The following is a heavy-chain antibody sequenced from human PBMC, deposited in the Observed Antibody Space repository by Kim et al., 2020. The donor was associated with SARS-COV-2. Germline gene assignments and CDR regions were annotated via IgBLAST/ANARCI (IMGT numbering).Heavy chain of an antibody. Sequence: SLKSRVTISVDTSTTPFSLKLSSVTAADTAVYYCARHSLEGGYNRNFDYWGQGTLVTVSS. V-gene: IGHV4-59*08. J-gene: IGHJ4*02. CDR3: ARHSLEGGYNRNFDY. D-gene: IGHD5-12*01.